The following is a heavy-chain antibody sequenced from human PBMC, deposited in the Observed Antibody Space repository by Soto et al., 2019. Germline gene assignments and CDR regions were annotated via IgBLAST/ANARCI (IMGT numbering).Heavy chain of an antibody. CDR2: IYFTGST. Sequence: SETLSLTCTVSGDTIGSYYWSWIRQPPGKGLEWIGYIYFTGSTNYNPSLKSRVTISVDTSKNQFSLKLSSVTAADTAVYYCARGSCSSASCYTGDYWGQGTLVTVSS. D-gene: IGHD2-2*02. CDR1: GDTIGSYY. CDR3: ARGSCSSASCYTGDY. V-gene: IGHV4-59*01. J-gene: IGHJ4*02.